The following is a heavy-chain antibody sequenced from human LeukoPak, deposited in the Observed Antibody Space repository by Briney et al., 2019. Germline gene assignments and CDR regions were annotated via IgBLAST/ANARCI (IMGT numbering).Heavy chain of an antibody. CDR1: GFTFSSYW. D-gene: IGHD6-19*01. CDR2: IKQDGSEK. Sequence: GGSLRLSCAASGFTFSSYWMSWVRQAPGKGLEWVANIKQDGSEKYYVDSVKGRFTISRDNAKNSLYLQMNSLRAEDTAVYYCAREAYSSGWYFTVGYYYGMDVWGQGTTVTASS. J-gene: IGHJ6*02. CDR3: AREAYSSGWYFTVGYYYGMDV. V-gene: IGHV3-7*01.